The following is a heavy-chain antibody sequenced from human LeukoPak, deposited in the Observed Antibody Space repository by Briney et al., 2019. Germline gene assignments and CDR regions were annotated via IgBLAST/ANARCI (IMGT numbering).Heavy chain of an antibody. CDR2: IYYSGST. Sequence: SETLSLTCTVSGGSISSYYWSWIRQPPGKGLEWIGYIYYSGSTNYNPSLKSRVTISAGTSKNQLSLKLSSVTAADTAVYYCARVADIDYYYMDVWGKGTTVTVSS. V-gene: IGHV4-59*01. J-gene: IGHJ6*03. D-gene: IGHD2-15*01. CDR1: GGSISSYY. CDR3: ARVADIDYYYMDV.